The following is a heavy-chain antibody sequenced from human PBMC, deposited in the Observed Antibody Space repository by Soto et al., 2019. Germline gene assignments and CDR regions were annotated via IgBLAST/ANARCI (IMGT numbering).Heavy chain of an antibody. CDR2: MNPNSGNT. V-gene: IGHV1-8*01. CDR1: GYTFTSYD. J-gene: IGHJ3*02. Sequence: QVQLVQSGAEVKKPGASVKVSCKASGYTFTSYDINWVRQATGQGLEWMGWMNPNSGNTGYAQKFQGRFTMTRNTSISTAYMELSSLRSEDTAVYYCASRPYYDILTGYYHDAFDIWGQGTMVTVSS. CDR3: ASRPYYDILTGYYHDAFDI. D-gene: IGHD3-9*01.